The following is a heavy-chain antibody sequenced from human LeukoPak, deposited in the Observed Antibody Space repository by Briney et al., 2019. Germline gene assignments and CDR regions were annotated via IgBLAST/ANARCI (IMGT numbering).Heavy chain of an antibody. CDR2: INPNSGGT. CDR3: ARGGAGYSGYRYFYPFDY. CDR1: GYTFNDYH. Sequence: GASVKVSCKASGYTFNDYHIHWVRQAPGQGLEWLGWINPNSGGTNSAQRFQGWVTMTRDTSISTAYLDLSRLTSDDTAVYYCARGGAGYSGYRYFYPFDYWGQGTLVTVSS. V-gene: IGHV1-2*04. J-gene: IGHJ4*02. D-gene: IGHD5-12*01.